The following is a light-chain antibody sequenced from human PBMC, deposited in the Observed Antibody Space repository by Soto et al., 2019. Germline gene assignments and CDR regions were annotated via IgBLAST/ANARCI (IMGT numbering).Light chain of an antibody. CDR3: QHLSNWLIT. CDR1: QSVSSF. V-gene: IGKV3-11*01. Sequence: EIVLTQSPATLSLSPGERATLSCRASQSVSSFLAWYQQKPGQAPRLLIYDASNRATGIPARFSGSGSGTDFTLTINGLEPEDFAVYYCQHLSNWLITFGQGTRLEIK. J-gene: IGKJ5*01. CDR2: DAS.